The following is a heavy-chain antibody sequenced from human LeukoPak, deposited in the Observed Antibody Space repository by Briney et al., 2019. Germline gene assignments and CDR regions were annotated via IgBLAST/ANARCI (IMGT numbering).Heavy chain of an antibody. CDR2: IYSGGST. D-gene: IGHD3-22*01. J-gene: IGHJ3*02. Sequence: GGSLRLSCAASGFTVSSNYMSWVRQAPGKGLEWVSVIYSGGSTYYADSVKGRFTISRDNSKYTLYLQMNSLRAEDTAVYYCAREWGDSSGLDAFDIWGQGTMVTVSS. CDR3: AREWGDSSGLDAFDI. CDR1: GFTVSSNY. V-gene: IGHV3-66*01.